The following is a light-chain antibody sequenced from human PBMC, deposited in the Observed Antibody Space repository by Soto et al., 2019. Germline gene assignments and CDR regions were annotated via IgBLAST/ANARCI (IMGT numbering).Light chain of an antibody. V-gene: IGKV3-20*01. J-gene: IGKJ2*01. CDR3: QQYGSSPPT. Sequence: EIVLTQSPGTLSFSPGERATLSCRASQSIISDSLAWYQQKPGQAPRLLISGASSRATGIPDRFSGSGSGTYFILTVSRLEPEDFAVFYCQQYGSSPPTFGQGTKVDIK. CDR2: GAS. CDR1: QSIISDS.